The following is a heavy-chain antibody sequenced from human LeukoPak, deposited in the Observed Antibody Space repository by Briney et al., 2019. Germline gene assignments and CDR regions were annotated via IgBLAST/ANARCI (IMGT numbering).Heavy chain of an antibody. V-gene: IGHV1-2*02. CDR1: GYTFTGYY. D-gene: IGHD6-13*01. Sequence: GASVKVSCKASGYTFTGYYMHWVRQAPGQGLEWMGWINPNSGGTNYAQKFQGRVTMTRDTSISTAYMELSRLRSDDAAVYYCARETRRSSGWYGFGDYWGQGNLVTVSS. CDR3: ARETRRSSGWYGFGDY. J-gene: IGHJ4*02. CDR2: INPNSGGT.